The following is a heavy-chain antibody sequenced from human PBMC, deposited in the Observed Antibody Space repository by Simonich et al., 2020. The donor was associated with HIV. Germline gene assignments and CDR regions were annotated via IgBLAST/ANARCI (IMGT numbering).Heavy chain of an antibody. CDR3: ARGFYQRLYYFDY. D-gene: IGHD2-2*01. CDR1: GGSFSGYY. J-gene: IGHJ4*02. V-gene: IGHV4-34*01. CDR2: INHSGST. Sequence: QVQLQQWCAGLLKPSETLFLTCAVYGGSFSGYYWSWIRQHPGKGLGGIGEINHSGSTNYNPAHKSRVTISVDTSKNQFSLKLSSVTAADTAVYYCARGFYQRLYYFDYWGQGTLVTVSS.